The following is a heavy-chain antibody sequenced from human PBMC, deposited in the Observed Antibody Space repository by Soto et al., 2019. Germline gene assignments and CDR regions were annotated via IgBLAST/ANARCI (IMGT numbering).Heavy chain of an antibody. CDR1: GYTFTSYG. V-gene: IGHV1-18*01. D-gene: IGHD6-19*01. CDR3: ASFLIVPVAGGGYYYYGMDV. J-gene: IGHJ6*02. CDR2: ISAYNGNT. Sequence: ASVKVSCKASGYTFTSYGISWVRQAPGQGLEWMGWISAYNGNTNYAQKLQGRVTMTTDTSTSTAYMELRSLRSDDTAVYYCASFLIVPVAGGGYYYYGMDVWGQGTTVTVSS.